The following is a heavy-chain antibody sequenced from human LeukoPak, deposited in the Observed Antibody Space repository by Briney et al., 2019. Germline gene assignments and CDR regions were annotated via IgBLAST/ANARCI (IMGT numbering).Heavy chain of an antibody. D-gene: IGHD1-7*01. CDR3: ASGETGTYKN. CDR2: IIPIFGTA. Sequence: SVKVSCKASEGTFSRYAISWVRQAPGPGLEWMGGIIPIFGTANYAQKFQGRVTTTADESTSTAYMELSSLRSEDTAMYYCASGETGTYKNWGQGTLVTVSS. J-gene: IGHJ4*02. V-gene: IGHV1-69*13. CDR1: EGTFSRYA.